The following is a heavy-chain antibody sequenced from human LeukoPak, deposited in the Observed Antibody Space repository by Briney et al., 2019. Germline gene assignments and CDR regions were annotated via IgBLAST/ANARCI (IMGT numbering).Heavy chain of an antibody. V-gene: IGHV1-24*01. Sequence: ASVKVSCKVSGYTLTELPMHWVRQAPGKGLEWMGGFDPEDGETIYAQKFQGRVTITADKSTSTAYMELSSLRSEDTAVYYCARDSPYSSSWYVFGRSQGLDYWGQGTLVTVSS. CDR3: ARDSPYSSSWYVFGRSQGLDY. CDR1: GYTLTELP. CDR2: FDPEDGET. D-gene: IGHD6-13*01. J-gene: IGHJ4*02.